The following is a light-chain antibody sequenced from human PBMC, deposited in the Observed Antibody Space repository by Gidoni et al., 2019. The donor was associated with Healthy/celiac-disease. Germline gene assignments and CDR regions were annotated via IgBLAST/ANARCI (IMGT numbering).Light chain of an antibody. CDR1: QSVSSSY. J-gene: IGKJ3*01. V-gene: IGKV3-20*01. CDR3: QQYGSSPRT. Sequence: EIVLTQSPGTLSLSPGERANLSCRASQSVSSSYLAWYQQKPGQAPRLLIYGASSRATGIPDRFSGSGSGTDFTLTISRLEPEDFAVYYCQQYGSSPRTFGPXTKVDIK. CDR2: GAS.